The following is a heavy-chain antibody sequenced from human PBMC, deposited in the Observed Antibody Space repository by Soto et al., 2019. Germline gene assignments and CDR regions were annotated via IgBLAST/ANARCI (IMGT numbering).Heavy chain of an antibody. CDR1: GYTFTGYY. D-gene: IGHD5-12*01. CDR2: FNPKSGET. CDR3: ATSSRWAIIDY. J-gene: IGHJ4*02. V-gene: IGHV1-2*02. Sequence: VASVKVSCKASGYTFTGYYMHWVRQAPGQGLEWMGWFNPKSGETIYAQKFQGRVTMTEDTSTDTAYMELSSLRSEDTAVYYCATSSRWAIIDYWGQGTLVTVS.